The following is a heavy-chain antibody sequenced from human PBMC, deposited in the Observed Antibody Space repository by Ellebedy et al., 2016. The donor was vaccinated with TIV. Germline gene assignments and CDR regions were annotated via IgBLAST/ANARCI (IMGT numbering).Heavy chain of an antibody. D-gene: IGHD4-17*01. V-gene: IGHV4-4*07. CDR3: ASLNDYGDHALGY. CDR2: IYTSGST. J-gene: IGHJ4*02. CDR1: GGSISSYY. Sequence: SETLSLTCTVSGGSISSYYWSWIRQPAGKGLEWIGRIYTSGSTNYNPSLKSRVTISVDTSKNQFSLKLSSVTAADTAVYYCASLNDYGDHALGYWGQGTLVTVSS.